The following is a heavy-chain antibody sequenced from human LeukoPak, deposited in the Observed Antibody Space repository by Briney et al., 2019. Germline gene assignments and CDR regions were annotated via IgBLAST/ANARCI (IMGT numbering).Heavy chain of an antibody. CDR2: FYYSGST. D-gene: IGHD6-13*01. Sequence: PSETLSLTCTVSGGSISSSSNYWGWIRQPPGKGLEWIGSFYYSGSTYYNPSLKSRLTISVDTSKNQFSLRLSSVNAADTAVYYCASLPVPLTYGAASGTDYFFDDWGQGTLVTVSS. V-gene: IGHV4-39*01. CDR3: ASLPVPLTYGAASGTDYFFDD. J-gene: IGHJ4*02. CDR1: GGSISSSSNY.